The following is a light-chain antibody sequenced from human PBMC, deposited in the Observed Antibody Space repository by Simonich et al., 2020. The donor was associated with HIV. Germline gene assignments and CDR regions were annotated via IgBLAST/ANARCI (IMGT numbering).Light chain of an antibody. J-gene: IGKJ4*01. Sequence: DIVMTQSPDSLAVSLGERATLNCKSSQSVLSSSNNQKYLDGYQQKPGYPPKLPIYWASTRESGVPDRFSGSGSGTDFTLTISSLQAEDVAVYYCQQYYSTPLTFGGGTKVEIK. CDR2: WAS. V-gene: IGKV4-1*01. CDR3: QQYYSTPLT. CDR1: QSVLSSSNNQKY.